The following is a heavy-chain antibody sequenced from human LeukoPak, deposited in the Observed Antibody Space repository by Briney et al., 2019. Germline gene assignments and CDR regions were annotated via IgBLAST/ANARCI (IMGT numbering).Heavy chain of an antibody. CDR1: GGTFSSYT. J-gene: IGHJ4*02. V-gene: IGHV1-69*02. CDR3: ARGSKKYYYDLDY. CDR2: IIPILGIA. Sequence: SVKVSCKASGGTFSSYTISWVRQAPGQGLEWMGRIIPILGIANYAQKFQGRVTITADKSTSTAYMELSSLRSEDTAVYYCARGSKKYYYDLDYWGQGTLVTVSS. D-gene: IGHD3-22*01.